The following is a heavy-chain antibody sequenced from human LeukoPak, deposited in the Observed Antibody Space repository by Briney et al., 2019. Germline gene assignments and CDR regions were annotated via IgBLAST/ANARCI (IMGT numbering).Heavy chain of an antibody. CDR3: ARELNVVRYHNWFDP. CDR2: INHSGST. CDR1: GGSFSGYY. V-gene: IGHV4-34*01. Sequence: SETLSLTCAVYGGSFSGYYWSWIRQPPGKGLEWIGEINHSGSTNYNPSLKSRVTISVDTSKNQFSLKLSSVTAADTAVYYCARELNVVRYHNWFDPWGQGTLVTVSS. J-gene: IGHJ5*02. D-gene: IGHD3-9*01.